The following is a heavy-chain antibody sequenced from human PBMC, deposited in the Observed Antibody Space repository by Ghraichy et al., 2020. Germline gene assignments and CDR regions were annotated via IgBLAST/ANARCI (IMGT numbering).Heavy chain of an antibody. CDR3: ARVTAYYYGSGSYYTSPDY. Sequence: GGSLRLSCAASGFTFSSYGMHWVRQAPGKGLEWVAVIWYDGSNKYYADSVKGRFTISRDNSKNTLYLQMNSLRAEDTAVYYCARVTAYYYGSGSYYTSPDYWGQGTLVTVSS. V-gene: IGHV3-33*01. J-gene: IGHJ4*02. D-gene: IGHD3-10*01. CDR2: IWYDGSNK. CDR1: GFTFSSYG.